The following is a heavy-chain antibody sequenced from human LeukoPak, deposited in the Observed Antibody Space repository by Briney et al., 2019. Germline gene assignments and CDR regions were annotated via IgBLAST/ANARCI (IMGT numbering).Heavy chain of an antibody. J-gene: IGHJ4*02. CDR1: GGSFSGYY. CDR2: INHSGST. Sequence: SETLSLTCAVYGGSFSGYYWSWIRQPPGKGLEWIGEINHSGSTNYNPSLKSRITISVDTSKNQFSLKLSSVTAADTAAYYCAREEYSSSPGYFDYWGQGTLVTVSS. V-gene: IGHV4-34*01. D-gene: IGHD6-6*01. CDR3: AREEYSSSPGYFDY.